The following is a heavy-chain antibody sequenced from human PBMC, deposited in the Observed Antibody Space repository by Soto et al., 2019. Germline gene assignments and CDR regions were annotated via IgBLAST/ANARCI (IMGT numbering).Heavy chain of an antibody. D-gene: IGHD3-3*01. CDR1: GGSISSYY. Sequence: SETLSLTCTVSGGSISSYYWSWIRQPPGKGLEWIGYIYYSGSTNYNPSLKSRVTISVDTSKNQFSLKLSSVTAADTAVYYCARDVNYDFWGQGTLVTVSS. CDR3: ARDVNYDF. V-gene: IGHV4-59*01. J-gene: IGHJ4*02. CDR2: IYYSGST.